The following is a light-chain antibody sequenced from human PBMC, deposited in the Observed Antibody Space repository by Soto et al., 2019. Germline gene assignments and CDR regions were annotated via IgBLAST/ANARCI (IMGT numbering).Light chain of an antibody. Sequence: QSVLTQPPSASGTPGQRVTISCSGSSSNIGSNTVSWYQQLPGTAPKLLIYNNNERPSGVPDRVSGSQSGTSASLAISGLQSEDEAEYYCAAWDGSRHGVVFGGGTKLTVL. J-gene: IGLJ2*01. V-gene: IGLV1-44*01. CDR1: SSNIGSNT. CDR2: NNN. CDR3: AAWDGSRHGVV.